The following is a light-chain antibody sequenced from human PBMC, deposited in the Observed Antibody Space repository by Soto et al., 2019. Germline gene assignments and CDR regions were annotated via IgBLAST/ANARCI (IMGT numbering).Light chain of an antibody. CDR3: LQHNTYPRT. CDR2: DVS. Sequence: DIQMIPSPSSLSASIGDTVTITCRATQGIKKDLGWYQHKPGRAPRRLIYDVSSLHSGVPSRFSGSGFGTEFTLTIASLQPEDSATYYCLQHNTYPRTFGQGTKVEI. J-gene: IGKJ1*01. V-gene: IGKV1-17*01. CDR1: QGIKKD.